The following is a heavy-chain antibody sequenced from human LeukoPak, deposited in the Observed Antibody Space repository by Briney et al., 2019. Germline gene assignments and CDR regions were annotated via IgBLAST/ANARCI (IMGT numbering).Heavy chain of an antibody. V-gene: IGHV3-15*01. CDR1: GFTFSDAW. D-gene: IGHD3-22*01. CDR3: TRYYGDSGSQFYFDY. CDR2: IKSKTDGGTT. Sequence: PWGSLRLSCAASGFTFSDAWMSWVRQAPGKGLEWDGRIKSKTDGGTTDYAAPVKGRFTISRDDSKNTLYLQMNSLKIEDTAVYYCTRYYGDSGSQFYFDYWGQGTLVTVSS. J-gene: IGHJ4*02.